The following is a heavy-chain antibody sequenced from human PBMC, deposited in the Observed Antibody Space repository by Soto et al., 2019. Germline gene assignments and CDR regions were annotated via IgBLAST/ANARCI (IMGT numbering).Heavy chain of an antibody. J-gene: IGHJ6*02. V-gene: IGHV1-69*13. CDR3: ARAQVTRRDYYYYGMDV. Sequence: GASVKVSCKASGGTFSSYAISWVRQAPGQGLEWMGGIIPIFGTANYAQKFQGRVTITADESTSTAYMELSSLRSEDTAVYYCARAQVTRRDYYYYGMDVWGQGTTVTVSS. CDR1: GGTFSSYA. D-gene: IGHD4-4*01. CDR2: IIPIFGTA.